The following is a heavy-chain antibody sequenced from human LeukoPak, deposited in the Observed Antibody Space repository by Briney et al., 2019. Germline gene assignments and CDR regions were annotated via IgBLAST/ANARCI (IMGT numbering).Heavy chain of an antibody. J-gene: IGHJ4*02. V-gene: IGHV1-69*02. D-gene: IGHD4-17*01. Sequence: SVKVSCKASGGTFSSYTISWVRQAPGQGLKWMGRIIPILGIANYAQKFQGRVTITADKSTSTAYMELSSLRSEDAAVYYCARGNHGDYYFDYWGQGTLVTVSS. CDR2: IIPILGIA. CDR1: GGTFSSYT. CDR3: ARGNHGDYYFDY.